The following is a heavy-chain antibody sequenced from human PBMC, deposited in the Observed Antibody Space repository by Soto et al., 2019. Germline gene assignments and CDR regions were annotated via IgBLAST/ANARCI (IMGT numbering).Heavy chain of an antibody. CDR1: GYTFTSYG. V-gene: IGHV1-18*01. Sequence: QVQLVQSGAEVKKPGASVKVSCKASGYTFTSYGISWVRQAPGQGLEWMGWISAYNGNTNYAQKLQGRVTMTTDTYTSTAYMELRSLRSDDTAVYYCARSSLTVTMIYYYYYMDVWGKGTTVTVSS. D-gene: IGHD4-17*01. CDR2: ISAYNGNT. CDR3: ARSSLTVTMIYYYYYMDV. J-gene: IGHJ6*03.